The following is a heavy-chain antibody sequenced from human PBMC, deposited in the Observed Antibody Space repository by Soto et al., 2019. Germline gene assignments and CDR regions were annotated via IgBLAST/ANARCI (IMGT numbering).Heavy chain of an antibody. CDR2: ISGSGGST. Sequence: EVQLLESGGGLVQPGGSLRLSCAASGFTFSSYAMSWVRQAPGKGLEWVSAISGSGGSTYYADSVKGRFTISRDNSKNTLYLQMNSLRAEDTAVYYCAKGVLFYYYYGMDVWGQGTTVTVS. CDR3: AKGVLFYYYYGMDV. V-gene: IGHV3-23*01. CDR1: GFTFSSYA. D-gene: IGHD2-15*01. J-gene: IGHJ6*02.